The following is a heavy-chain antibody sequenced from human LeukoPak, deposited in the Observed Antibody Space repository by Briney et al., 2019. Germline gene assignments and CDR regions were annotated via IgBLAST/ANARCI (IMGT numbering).Heavy chain of an antibody. CDR1: GGSISRYY. D-gene: IGHD4-11*01. CDR3: ARHDYRNYVDFDY. CDR2: IFDSGST. J-gene: IGHJ4*02. Sequence: PPETLSLTCTVSGGSISRYYWSWIRQPPGKGLEWIGHIFDSGSTNYNPSLKSRVTISVDTSKNQFSLKLSSVTAADTAVYYCARHDYRNYVDFDYWGQGTLVTVSS. V-gene: IGHV4-59*08.